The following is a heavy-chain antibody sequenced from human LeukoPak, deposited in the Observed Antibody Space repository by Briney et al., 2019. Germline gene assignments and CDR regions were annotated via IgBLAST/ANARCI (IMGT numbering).Heavy chain of an antibody. J-gene: IGHJ5*02. CDR3: ARASSYRIFGTKNWFDP. D-gene: IGHD6-13*01. V-gene: IGHV4-61*08. Sequence: PSQTLSLTCAVSGGSISSGGYSWSWIRQPPGKGLEWIGYIYYSGSTNYNPSLKSRVTISVDTSKNQFSLKLSSVTAADTAVYYCARASSYRIFGTKNWFDPWGQGTLVTVSS. CDR2: IYYSGST. CDR1: GGSISSGGYS.